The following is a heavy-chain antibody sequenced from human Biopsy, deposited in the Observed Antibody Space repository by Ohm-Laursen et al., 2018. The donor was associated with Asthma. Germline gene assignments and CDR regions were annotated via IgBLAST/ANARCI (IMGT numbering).Heavy chain of an antibody. Sequence: TLSLTCPVYGGYLTGHYWNWIRQPPGKGLEWIGEIDQSGYTNYNPSLKSRVTISADTSKNQFHLNLSSVTAADTAVYSCARAAITGIRGWFDPWGQGTQVTVSS. CDR2: IDQSGYT. D-gene: IGHD1-20*01. CDR3: ARAAITGIRGWFDP. V-gene: IGHV4-34*01. J-gene: IGHJ5*02. CDR1: GGYLTGHY.